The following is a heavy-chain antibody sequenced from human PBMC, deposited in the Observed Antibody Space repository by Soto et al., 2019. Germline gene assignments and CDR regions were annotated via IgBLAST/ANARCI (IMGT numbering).Heavy chain of an antibody. V-gene: IGHV1-69*04. CDR3: ARESPIFGVFYDRRGHSAFDI. D-gene: IGHD3-3*01. J-gene: IGHJ3*02. CDR1: GGTFSSYT. CDR2: IIPILGIA. Sequence: SVKVSCKASGGTFSSYTISWVRQAPGQGLEWMGRIIPILGIANYAQKFQGRVTITADKSTSTAYMELSSLRSEDTAVYYCARESPIFGVFYDRRGHSAFDIWGQGTMVTVSS.